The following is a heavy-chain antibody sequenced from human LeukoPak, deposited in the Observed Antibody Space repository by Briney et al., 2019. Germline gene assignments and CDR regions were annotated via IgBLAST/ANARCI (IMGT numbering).Heavy chain of an antibody. V-gene: IGHV4-34*01. D-gene: IGHD6-13*01. CDR2: INHSGST. CDR3: ARVGGSSSWYRGSHWFDP. Sequence: SETLSLTCAVYGGSFSGYYWSWIRQPPGKGLEWIGEINHSGSTNYNPSLKSRVTISVDTSKNQFSLKLSSVTAADTAVYYCARVGGSSSWYRGSHWFDPWGQRTLVTVSS. CDR1: GGSFSGYY. J-gene: IGHJ5*02.